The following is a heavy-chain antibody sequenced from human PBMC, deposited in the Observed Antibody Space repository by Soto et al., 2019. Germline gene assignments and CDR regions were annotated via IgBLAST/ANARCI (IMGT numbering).Heavy chain of an antibody. D-gene: IGHD3-3*02. Sequence: QITLKESGPTLVKPTQTLTLTCTFSGFSLSTSGVGVGWIRQPPGKALEWLALIYWNDDKRYSPSLKSRLTITKDTSKNQVVLTMTNMDPVDTAIYYCAHNSHFWFRGDAFDIWGQGTMVTVSS. CDR1: GFSLSTSGVG. CDR3: AHNSHFWFRGDAFDI. V-gene: IGHV2-5*01. J-gene: IGHJ3*02. CDR2: IYWNDDK.